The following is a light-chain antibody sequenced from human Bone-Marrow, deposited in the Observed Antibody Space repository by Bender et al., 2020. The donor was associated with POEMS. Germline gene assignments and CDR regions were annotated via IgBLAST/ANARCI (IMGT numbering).Light chain of an antibody. CDR2: QDT. CDR3: QAWDTYYVI. V-gene: IGLV3-1*01. CDR1: DLGDKY. J-gene: IGLJ2*01. Sequence: SYEVTQPPSVSVSPGQTASITCSGDDLGDKYVAWYQQKPGQSPVLVIYQDTKRPSGIPERFSGSNSGNTATLTISGTQAMDEDDYYCQAWDTYYVIFGGGTKLTVL.